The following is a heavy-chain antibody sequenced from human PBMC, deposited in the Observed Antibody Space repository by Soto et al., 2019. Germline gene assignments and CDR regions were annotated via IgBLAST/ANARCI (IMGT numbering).Heavy chain of an antibody. CDR1: GFTFSTHA. CDR2: VSFDGSNK. V-gene: IGHV3-30-3*01. D-gene: IGHD6-13*01. Sequence: QVQLVESGGGVVQPGRSLRLPCAASGFTFSTHAMHWVRQAPGKGLECVAIVSFDGSNKYYADSVKGRFTISRDNSKNTLYLQMSGLTPEDTAFYYCARDQTGITTAGGGRIDHWGQGTLVTVSS. J-gene: IGHJ4*02. CDR3: ARDQTGITTAGGGRIDH.